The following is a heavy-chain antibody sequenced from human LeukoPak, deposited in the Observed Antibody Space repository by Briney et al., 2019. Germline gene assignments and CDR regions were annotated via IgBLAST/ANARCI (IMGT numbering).Heavy chain of an antibody. Sequence: GGSLRLSCAASGFTCNSYAMSWVRQAPGKGLEWVSGISGSGGRTYYADSVKGRFTISRDNSKNTLYPQMNSLRAEDTAVYYCAKGRVSGYDSAFDYWGQGTLVTVSS. J-gene: IGHJ4*02. CDR1: GFTCNSYA. CDR2: ISGSGGRT. CDR3: AKGRVSGYDSAFDY. V-gene: IGHV3-23*01. D-gene: IGHD5-12*01.